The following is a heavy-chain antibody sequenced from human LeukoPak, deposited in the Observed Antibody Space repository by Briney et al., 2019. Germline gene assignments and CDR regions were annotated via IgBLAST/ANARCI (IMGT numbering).Heavy chain of an antibody. J-gene: IGHJ4*02. CDR3: ASVTIVGPTADY. CDR1: GFTFSNYE. Sequence: PGGSLRLSCAASGFTFSNYEMNWDRQAPGKGLEWVSYISDSGSSIYYADSVKGRFTISRDNAKNSLYLQMNSLRAEDTAVYYCASVTIVGPTADYWGQGTLVTVSS. V-gene: IGHV3-48*03. CDR2: ISDSGSSI. D-gene: IGHD1-26*01.